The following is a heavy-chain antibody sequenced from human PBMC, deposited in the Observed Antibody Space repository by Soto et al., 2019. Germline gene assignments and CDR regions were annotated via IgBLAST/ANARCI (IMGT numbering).Heavy chain of an antibody. CDR2: ISDSGGST. J-gene: IGHJ6*02. Sequence: GGSLRLSCADSGFTFSSYAMSWVRQAPGKGLEWVSSISDSGGSTYYADSVKGRFTISRDNSKNTLYLQMNSLRAEDTAVYYCAKLIAPLEVYYFYGMDVWGQGTTVTVSS. CDR1: GFTFSSYA. CDR3: AKLIAPLEVYYFYGMDV. V-gene: IGHV3-23*01. D-gene: IGHD6-13*01.